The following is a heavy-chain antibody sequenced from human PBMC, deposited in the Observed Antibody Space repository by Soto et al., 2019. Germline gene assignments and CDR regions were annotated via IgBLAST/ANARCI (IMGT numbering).Heavy chain of an antibody. J-gene: IGHJ3*02. CDR3: ASELADFWSGYYADNDAFDI. Sequence: QVQLVQSGAEVKKPGSSVKVSCKASGGTFSSYTISWVRQAPGQGLEWMGRIIPILGIANYAQKFKGRVTITADNSTREAYMELSSLRSKKTAVYYCASELADFWSGYYADNDAFDIWGQGTMVTVSS. D-gene: IGHD3-3*01. CDR2: IIPILGIA. CDR1: GGTFSSYT. V-gene: IGHV1-69*02.